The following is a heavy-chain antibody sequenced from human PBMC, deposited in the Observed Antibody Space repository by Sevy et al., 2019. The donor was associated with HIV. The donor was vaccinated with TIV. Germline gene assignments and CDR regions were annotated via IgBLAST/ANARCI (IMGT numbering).Heavy chain of an antibody. CDR3: ATSGLYTVYDAFDI. Sequence: GGSLRLSCVASGFTFSDYLMNWVRQSPGKGLEWVASISGSSNYIYYEDSLKGRVTISRDNAKNSLYLQMNSLRAEDTAVFYCATSGLYTVYDAFDIWGQGTMVTVSS. V-gene: IGHV3-21*01. J-gene: IGHJ3*02. CDR2: ISGSSNYI. D-gene: IGHD4-17*01. CDR1: GFTFSDYL.